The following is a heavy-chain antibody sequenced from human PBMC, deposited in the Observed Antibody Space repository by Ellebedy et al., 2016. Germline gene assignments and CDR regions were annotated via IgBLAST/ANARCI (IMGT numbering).Heavy chain of an antibody. CDR1: GYTFTDYY. CDR3: ARWDSGFLSGVYYNYGMDV. Sequence: ASVKVSXKASGYTFTDYYMHWVRQAPGQGLEWMGWMNPNSGKTGYAQKFQGRVTMTRDTSTNTAYMELSSLRSEDTAVYYCARWDSGFLSGVYYNYGMDVWGQGTTVTVSS. V-gene: IGHV1-8*02. CDR2: MNPNSGKT. J-gene: IGHJ6*02. D-gene: IGHD5-12*01.